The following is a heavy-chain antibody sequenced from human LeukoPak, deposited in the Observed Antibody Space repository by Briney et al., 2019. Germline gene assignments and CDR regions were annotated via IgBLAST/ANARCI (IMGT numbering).Heavy chain of an antibody. D-gene: IGHD1-26*01. CDR3: TKESGSYHGNDY. J-gene: IGHJ4*02. V-gene: IGHV1-2*06. CDR2: INPNNGGT. Sequence: ASGNVSCKASGYTFTGYYMHWVRQAPGQGLEWMGRINPNNGGTNYAQKFQGRVTMTGDTSISTAYMELSSLRSDDTAVYHCTKESGSYHGNDYWGQGTLVTVSS. CDR1: GYTFTGYY.